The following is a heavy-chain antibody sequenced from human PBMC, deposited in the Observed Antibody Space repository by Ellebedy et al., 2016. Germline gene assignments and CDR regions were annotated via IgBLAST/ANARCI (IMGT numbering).Heavy chain of an antibody. CDR2: SRKKTNNYTT. CDR3: AIFAPFDY. J-gene: IGHJ4*02. Sequence: GGSLRLSXAASGFTFSDHTMDWVRQAPGKGLEWVGRSRKKTNNYTTEYAASVKGRFTISRDDSKNSLYLQMNSLKTEDTAVYYCAIFAPFDYWGQGTLVTVSS. V-gene: IGHV3-72*01. CDR1: GFTFSDHT.